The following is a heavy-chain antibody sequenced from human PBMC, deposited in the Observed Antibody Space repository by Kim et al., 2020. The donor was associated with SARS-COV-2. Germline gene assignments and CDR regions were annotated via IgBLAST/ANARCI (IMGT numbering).Heavy chain of an antibody. V-gene: IGHV4-61*01. CDR1: GGSVSSGSYY. J-gene: IGHJ4*02. Sequence: SETLSLTCTVSGGSVSSGSYYWSWIRQPPGKGLEWIGYIYYSGSTNYNPSLKSRVTISVDTSKNQFSLKLSSVTAADTAVYYCARILIYDYGDYGGADYWGQGTLVTVSS. CDR2: IYYSGST. CDR3: ARILIYDYGDYGGADY. D-gene: IGHD4-17*01.